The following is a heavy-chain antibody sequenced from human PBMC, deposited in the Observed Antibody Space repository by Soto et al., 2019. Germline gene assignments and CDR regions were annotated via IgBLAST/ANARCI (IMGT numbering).Heavy chain of an antibody. Sequence: EVQLVESGRGLVQPGGSLRLSCAASGFTFSTYSMNWVRQAPGKGLEWVSYISSSSSTIYYADSVKGRFTISRDNAKNSLYLQMNSLRAEDTAVYYCARDPLYYGDYGVYYFDYWGQGTLVTVSS. J-gene: IGHJ4*02. CDR1: GFTFSTYS. V-gene: IGHV3-48*01. CDR2: ISSSSSTI. CDR3: ARDPLYYGDYGVYYFDY. D-gene: IGHD4-17*01.